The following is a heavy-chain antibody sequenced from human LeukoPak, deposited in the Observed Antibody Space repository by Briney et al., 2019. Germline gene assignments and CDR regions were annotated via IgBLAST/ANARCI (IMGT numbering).Heavy chain of an antibody. D-gene: IGHD1-1*01. Sequence: SETLSLTCAVSGSSVTSDYFWGWIRQPPGKGLEWIATIYHSWGIYFNPSLKSRVSISLDASKNEFSLRLTSLTAADTAIYYCARNVTAGFFDHRGPGILVTVSS. J-gene: IGHJ4*02. CDR1: GSSVTSDYF. V-gene: IGHV4-38-2*01. CDR3: ARNVTAGFFDH. CDR2: IYHSWGI.